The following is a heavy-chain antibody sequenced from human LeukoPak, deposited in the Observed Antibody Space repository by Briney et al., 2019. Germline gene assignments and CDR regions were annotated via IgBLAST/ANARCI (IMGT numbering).Heavy chain of an antibody. V-gene: IGHV3-23*01. D-gene: IGHD6-13*01. J-gene: IGHJ4*02. CDR1: GFTFSSYA. CDR2: ISSSGGST. CDR3: AKGDSSSWYSGVPHYFDY. Sequence: GGSLRLSCAASGFTFSSYAMSWVRQAPGKGLEWVSAISSSGGSTYYADSVKGRFTISRDNSKNTLYLQMNSLRAEDTAVYYCAKGDSSSWYSGVPHYFDYWGQGTLVTVSS.